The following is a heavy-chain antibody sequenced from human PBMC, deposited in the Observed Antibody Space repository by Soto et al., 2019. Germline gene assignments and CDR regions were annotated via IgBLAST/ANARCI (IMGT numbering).Heavy chain of an antibody. CDR3: ARDRGVITSSPPTDY. CDR1: GYTFTKYG. CDR2: ISAYDDDT. D-gene: IGHD3-10*01. V-gene: IGHV1-18*01. J-gene: IGHJ4*02. Sequence: QVQLVQSGAEVKKPGASVKVSCKTSGYTFTKYGISWVRQAPGQGLEWMGWISAYDDDTAYAQNLQGRVTMTTDTSTSTAYMELRSLRSDDTAVYYCARDRGVITSSPPTDYWGQGTLVTVSS.